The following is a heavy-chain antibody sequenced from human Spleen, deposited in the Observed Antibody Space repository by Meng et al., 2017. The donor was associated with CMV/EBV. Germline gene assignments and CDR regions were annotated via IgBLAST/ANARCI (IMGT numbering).Heavy chain of an antibody. J-gene: IGHJ6*02. CDR1: GYSISSGYY. V-gene: IGHV4-38-2*02. Sequence: GSLRLSCTVSGYSISSGYYWGWIRQPPGKGLEWIGSIYHSGSTYYNPSLKSRVTISVDTSKNQFSLKLSSVTAADTAVYYCARVSRPESYDFWSGWTIYYYYYGMDVWGQGTTVTVSS. D-gene: IGHD3-3*01. CDR2: IYHSGST. CDR3: ARVSRPESYDFWSGWTIYYYYYGMDV.